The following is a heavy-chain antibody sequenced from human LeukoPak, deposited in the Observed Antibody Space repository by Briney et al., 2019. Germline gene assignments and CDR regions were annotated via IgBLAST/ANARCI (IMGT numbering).Heavy chain of an antibody. CDR1: GFTFSSYS. Sequence: GGSLRLSCAASGFTFSSYSMNWVRQAPGKGLEWVSSISSSSSYIYYADSVKGRFTISRDNAKNSLFLQMNSLRAEDTAVYYCARGGDRSGYYSLDYWGQGTLVTVSS. CDR3: ARGGDRSGYYSLDY. CDR2: ISSSSSYI. D-gene: IGHD3-22*01. J-gene: IGHJ4*02. V-gene: IGHV3-21*01.